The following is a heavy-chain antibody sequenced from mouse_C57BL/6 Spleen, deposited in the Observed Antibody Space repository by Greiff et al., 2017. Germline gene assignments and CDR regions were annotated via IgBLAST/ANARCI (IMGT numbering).Heavy chain of an antibody. CDR1: GYTFTSYW. V-gene: IGHV1-55*01. CDR3: ARERDYDEDYYAMDY. J-gene: IGHJ4*01. CDR2: IYPGSGST. Sequence: QVHVKQPGAELVKPGASVKMSCKASGYTFTSYWITWVKQRPGQGLEWIGDIYPGSGSTNYNEKFKSKATLTVDTSSSTAYMQLSSLTSEDSAVYYCARERDYDEDYYAMDYWGQGTSVTVSS. D-gene: IGHD2-4*01.